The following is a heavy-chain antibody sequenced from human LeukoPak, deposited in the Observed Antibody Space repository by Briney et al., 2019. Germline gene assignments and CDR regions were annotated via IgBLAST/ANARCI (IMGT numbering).Heavy chain of an antibody. CDR3: AAAFGGFDY. V-gene: IGHV1-69*04. CDR1: GGTFSSYA. D-gene: IGHD3-16*01. J-gene: IGHJ4*02. Sequence: GSSVKVSCKASGGTFSSYAISWVRQAPGQGLEWMGRIIPILGIANYAQKFQGRVTMTEDTSTDTAYMELSSLRSEDTAVYYCAAAFGGFDYWGQGTLVTVSS. CDR2: IIPILGIA.